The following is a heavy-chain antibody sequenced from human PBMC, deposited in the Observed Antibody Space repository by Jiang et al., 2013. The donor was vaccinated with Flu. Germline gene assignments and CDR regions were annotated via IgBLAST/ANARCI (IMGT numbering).Heavy chain of an antibody. CDR1: GGSVSSGSYY. Sequence: VQLVESGPGLVKPSETLSLTCTVSGGSVSSGSYYWSWIRQPPGKGLEWIGYIYYSGSTNYNPSLKSRVTISVDTSKNQFSLKLSSVTAADTAVYYCARVALTMIAYYWGQGTLVTVSS. J-gene: IGHJ4*02. D-gene: IGHD3-22*01. V-gene: IGHV4-61*01. CDR2: IYYSGST. CDR3: ARVALTMIAYY.